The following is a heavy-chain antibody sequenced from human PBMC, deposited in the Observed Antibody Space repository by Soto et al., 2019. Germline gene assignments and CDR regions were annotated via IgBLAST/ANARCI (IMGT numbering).Heavy chain of an antibody. CDR2: IRSKANNYAA. CDR1: GFTFSDSA. Sequence: EVQLVESGGGLVQPGGSLKLSCAASGFTFSDSALHWVRQASGKGLEWVGRIRSKANNYAAAYAASVKGRFTISRDDSKDTAYPQMNSLKTEDTAVYYCTRHLMDVWGQGTTVTVSS. V-gene: IGHV3-73*01. CDR3: TRHLMDV. J-gene: IGHJ6*02.